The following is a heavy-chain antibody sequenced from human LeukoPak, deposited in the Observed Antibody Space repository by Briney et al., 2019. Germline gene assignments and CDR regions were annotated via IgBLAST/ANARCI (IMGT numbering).Heavy chain of an antibody. CDR2: IYPGDSDT. D-gene: IGHD1-26*01. Sequence: GESLKISCKGSGYSFTSYWIGWVRQMPGKGLEWMGIIYPGDSDTRYSPSFQGQVTNSADKSISTAYLQWSSLKASDTAMYYCARQQWELLGAFDIWGQGTMVTVSS. CDR1: GYSFTSYW. V-gene: IGHV5-51*01. J-gene: IGHJ3*02. CDR3: ARQQWELLGAFDI.